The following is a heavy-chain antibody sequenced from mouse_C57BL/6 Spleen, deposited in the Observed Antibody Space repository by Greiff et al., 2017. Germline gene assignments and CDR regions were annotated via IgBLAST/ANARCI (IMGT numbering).Heavy chain of an antibody. V-gene: IGHV5-6*01. CDR3: AKGISYYFDY. CDR2: ISSDGSYT. Sequence: EVKLMESGGDLVKPGGSLKLSCAASGFTFSSYGMSWVRQPPDKRLEWVATISSDGSYTYYPDSVKGRFTISRDNAKNTLYLQMNSLKSEDTAMYYCAKGISYYFDYWGQGTTLTVSS. J-gene: IGHJ2*01. CDR1: GFTFSSYG.